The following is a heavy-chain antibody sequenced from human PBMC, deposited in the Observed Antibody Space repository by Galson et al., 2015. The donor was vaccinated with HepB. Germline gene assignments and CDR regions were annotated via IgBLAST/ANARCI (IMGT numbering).Heavy chain of an antibody. CDR2: IYYSGST. V-gene: IGHV4-59*08. J-gene: IGHJ5*02. Sequence: SETLSLTCTVSGGSITSYYWSWIRQPPGKGLEWIGYIYYSGSTYYNPSLKSRVTTSVDTSKNQFSLKLSSVTAADTAVYYCGRLSYYYDTTQPWFDPWGQGTLVTVSS. D-gene: IGHD3-22*01. CDR3: GRLSYYYDTTQPWFDP. CDR1: GGSITSYY.